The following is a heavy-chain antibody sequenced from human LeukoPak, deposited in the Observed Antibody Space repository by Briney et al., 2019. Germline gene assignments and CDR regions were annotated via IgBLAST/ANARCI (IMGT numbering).Heavy chain of an antibody. V-gene: IGHV4-34*01. CDR1: GGSFSGYY. D-gene: IGHD3-16*01. CDR3: ARKGLRRRFDY. J-gene: IGHJ4*02. CDR2: INHSGST. Sequence: PSETLSLTCAVYGGSFSGYYWSWIRQPPGKGLEWIGEINHSGSTNYNPSLKSRVTISVDTSKNQFSLELSSVTAADTAVYYCARKGLRRRFDYWGQGTLVTVSS.